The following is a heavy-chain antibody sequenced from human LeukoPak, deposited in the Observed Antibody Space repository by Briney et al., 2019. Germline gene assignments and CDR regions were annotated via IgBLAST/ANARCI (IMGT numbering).Heavy chain of an antibody. CDR2: INHSGST. CDR3: ARIAAAGPLVDY. V-gene: IGHV4-34*01. CDR1: GGSFSGYY. J-gene: IGHJ4*02. D-gene: IGHD6-13*01. Sequence: SETLSLTCAVYGGSFSGYYWSWIRQPPGKGLEWIGEINHSGSTNYNPSLKSRVTISVDTSKNQFSLKLSSVTAADTAVYYCARIAAAGPLVDYWGQGTLVTVSS.